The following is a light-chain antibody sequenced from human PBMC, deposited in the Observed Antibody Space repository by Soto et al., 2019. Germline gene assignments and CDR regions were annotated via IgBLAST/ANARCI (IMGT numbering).Light chain of an antibody. Sequence: EIVLTQSPGTLSLSPGERATLSCRASQSVSSNYLAWYQQKPGLAPRLLIYGASSRATGIPDRFSGSGSGTDFSLTISRLEPEDFAVYYCQHYGSAPPVTFGQGTKLEIK. J-gene: IGKJ2*01. V-gene: IGKV3-20*01. CDR3: QHYGSAPPVT. CDR1: QSVSSNY. CDR2: GAS.